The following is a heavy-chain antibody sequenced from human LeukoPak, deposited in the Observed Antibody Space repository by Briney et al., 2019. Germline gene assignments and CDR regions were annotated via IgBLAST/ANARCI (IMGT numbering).Heavy chain of an antibody. CDR1: GGSISSSSYY. CDR2: IYYSGST. CDR3: ARVVARGLYFDY. V-gene: IGHV4-39*07. D-gene: IGHD5-12*01. Sequence: SETLSLTCTVPGGSISSSSYYWGWIRQPPGKGLEWIGSIYYSGSTYYNPSLKSRVTISVDTSKNQFSLKLSSVTAADTAVYYCARVVARGLYFDYWGQGTLVTVSS. J-gene: IGHJ4*02.